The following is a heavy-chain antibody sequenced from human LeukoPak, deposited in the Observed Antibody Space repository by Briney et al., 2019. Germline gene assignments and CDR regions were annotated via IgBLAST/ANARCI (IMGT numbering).Heavy chain of an antibody. D-gene: IGHD3-22*01. CDR3: AKDEYYYDSSGYHYFDY. J-gene: IGHJ4*02. CDR1: GFTFSSYA. V-gene: IGHV3-23*01. Sequence: PGGSLRLSCAASGFTFSSYAMSWVRQAPGKGVEWVSAISGSGGSTYYADSVKGRFTISRDNSKNTLYLQMNSLRAEDTAVYYCAKDEYYYDSSGYHYFDYWGQGTLVTVSS. CDR2: ISGSGGST.